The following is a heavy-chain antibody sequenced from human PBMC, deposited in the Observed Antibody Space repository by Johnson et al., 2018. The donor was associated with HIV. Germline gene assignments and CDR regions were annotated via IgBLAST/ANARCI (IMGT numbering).Heavy chain of an antibody. CDR1: GFTFSSYA. CDR2: IHWNGGNT. J-gene: IGHJ3*02. V-gene: IGHV3-20*04. D-gene: IGHD4-17*01. Sequence: VQLVESGGGLVQPGGSLRLSCAASGFTFSSYAMSWVRQVPGKGLEWVSGIHWNGGNTDHADSMKGRFTISRDNAKNSLFLQINSLRAEDTAVYYCAREGTSEPLHRIYDYGDYPTFDIWGRGTMVTVSS. CDR3: AREGTSEPLHRIYDYGDYPTFDI.